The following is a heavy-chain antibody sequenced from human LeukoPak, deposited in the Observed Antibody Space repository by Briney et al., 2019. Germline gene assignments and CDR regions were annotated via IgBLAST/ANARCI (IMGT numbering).Heavy chain of an antibody. CDR1: GFTVSSNF. V-gene: IGHV3-53*01. J-gene: IGHJ4*02. Sequence: PGGSLRLSCAASGFTVSSNFMSWVRQAPGKGLEWVSVIYSGGNTYYADSVKGRFTISRDNSKNTLYLQMNSLRAEDTAVYYCAKGTQNIVVVPAAAVGYWGQGTLVTVSS. CDR2: IYSGGNT. CDR3: AKGTQNIVVVPAAAVGY. D-gene: IGHD2-2*01.